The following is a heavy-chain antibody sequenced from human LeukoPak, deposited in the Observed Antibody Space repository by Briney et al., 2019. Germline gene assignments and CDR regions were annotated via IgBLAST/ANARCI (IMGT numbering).Heavy chain of an antibody. V-gene: IGHV4-4*07. Sequence: SETLSLTCTVSGGSISSYYWSWIRQPAGKGLEWIGRIYTSGSTNYNPSLKSRVTISVDKSKNQFSLKLSSVTAADTAVYYCAREYQQYYYYMDVWGKGTTVTVSS. CDR1: GGSISSYY. CDR2: IYTSGST. CDR3: AREYQQYYYYMDV. D-gene: IGHD2-2*01. J-gene: IGHJ6*03.